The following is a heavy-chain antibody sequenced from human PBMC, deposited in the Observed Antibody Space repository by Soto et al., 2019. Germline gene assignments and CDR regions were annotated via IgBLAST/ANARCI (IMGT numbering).Heavy chain of an antibody. J-gene: IGHJ4*02. CDR2: IYQSKSA. V-gene: IGHV4-30-2*01. CDR3: ARGDTRLGELSHDY. CDR1: GGSVTSGGHS. Sequence: TLSLTCVVSGGSVTSGGHSWSWIRQAPGKGLEWVGSIYQSKSAYYNPSLRSRVAISVDRSNNQVSLRMTSVTAADTAIYYCARGDTRLGELSHDYWGQGTLVTVS. D-gene: IGHD3-16*02.